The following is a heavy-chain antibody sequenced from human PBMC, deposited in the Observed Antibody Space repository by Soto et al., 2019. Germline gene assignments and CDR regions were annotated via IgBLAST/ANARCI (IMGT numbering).Heavy chain of an antibody. Sequence: EVQLVESGGGLVKPGGSLRLSCAASGFTFSSYSMNWVRQAPGKGLEWVSSISSSSSYIYYADSVKGRFTISRDNAKNSLYLQMNSLRAEDTAVYYCARVAAAVGWFDPWGQGTLVTVSS. V-gene: IGHV3-21*01. D-gene: IGHD6-13*01. CDR1: GFTFSSYS. CDR3: ARVAAAVGWFDP. J-gene: IGHJ5*02. CDR2: ISSSSSYI.